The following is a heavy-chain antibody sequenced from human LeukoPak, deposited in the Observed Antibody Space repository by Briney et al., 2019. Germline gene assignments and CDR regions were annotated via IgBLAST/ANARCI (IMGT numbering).Heavy chain of an antibody. CDR2: IKEDGSEA. V-gene: IGHV3-7*04. J-gene: IGHJ4*02. CDR1: GFPFSGYW. Sequence: GGSLRLSCAASGFPFSGYWMTWVRQAPGRGLEWVATIKEDGSEAYFGDSVKGRFAISRDKAKNSLYLQRNSVRGEDAAVYYCARGGANRFDYWGQGTLVTVSS. CDR3: ARGGANRFDY.